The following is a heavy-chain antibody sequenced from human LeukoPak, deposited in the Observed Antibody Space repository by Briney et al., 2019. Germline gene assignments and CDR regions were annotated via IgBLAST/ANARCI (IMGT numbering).Heavy chain of an antibody. V-gene: IGHV3-64*01. J-gene: IGHJ3*01. Sequence: GGSLRLSCAASGFTFSTYAIHWVRQAPGKGLEYVSSISNNGGDTFYAHSVRGRFTISRDNSNNMVYLQMGSLRAEDMAVYYCAREDRTAVTQSGFDFWGQGTMVTVSS. CDR1: GFTFSTYA. D-gene: IGHD4-23*01. CDR3: AREDRTAVTQSGFDF. CDR2: ISNNGGDT.